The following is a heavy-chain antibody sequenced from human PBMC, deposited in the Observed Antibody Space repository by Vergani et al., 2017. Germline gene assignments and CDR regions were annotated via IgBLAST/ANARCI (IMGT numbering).Heavy chain of an antibody. CDR1: GFTFSSYA. Sequence: EVQLVESGGGLVQPGGSLRLSCAASGFTFSSYAMSWVRQAPGKGLEWVSAISGSGGSTYYAASVKGRFTISRDNSKNTLYLQMNSLRAEDTAVYYCAKDGVRRLGFGELFHRAQYFDYWGQGTLVTVSS. CDR3: AKDGVRRLGFGELFHRAQYFDY. D-gene: IGHD3-10*01. CDR2: ISGSGGST. V-gene: IGHV3-23*04. J-gene: IGHJ4*02.